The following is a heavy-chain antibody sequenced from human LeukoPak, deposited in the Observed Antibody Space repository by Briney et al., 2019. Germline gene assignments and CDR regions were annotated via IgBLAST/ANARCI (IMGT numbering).Heavy chain of an antibody. D-gene: IGHD2-2*01. V-gene: IGHV3-66*01. Sequence: GGSLRLSCAASGFAISSNYMSWVRQAPGKGLEWISVIYTGGSTSYADSVKGRFTISRDSSTNTLFLQMSSLRAEDTAVYYCVIEYQLLHLGAFDIWGQGTMVTVSS. CDR2: IYTGGST. CDR1: GFAISSNY. CDR3: VIEYQLLHLGAFDI. J-gene: IGHJ3*02.